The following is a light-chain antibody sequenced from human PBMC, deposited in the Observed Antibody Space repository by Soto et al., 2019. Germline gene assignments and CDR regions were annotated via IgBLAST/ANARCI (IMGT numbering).Light chain of an antibody. J-gene: IGKJ4*01. V-gene: IGKV3-11*01. CDR2: DAS. Sequence: EIVFTQSPATVSLSPGERAALSCRASQSVSNSLAWYQQKPGQAPRLLIYDASNRATGIPARFSGSGSGTDFTLAISSLEPEDFAVYYCQQRSDWPLTFGGGTKVDIK. CDR1: QSVSNS. CDR3: QQRSDWPLT.